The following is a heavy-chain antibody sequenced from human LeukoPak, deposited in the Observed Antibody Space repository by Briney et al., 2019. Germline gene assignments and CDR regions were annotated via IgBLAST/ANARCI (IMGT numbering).Heavy chain of an antibody. CDR2: IIPIFGTA. CDR1: GGTFSSYA. J-gene: IGHJ4*02. V-gene: IGHV1-69*05. D-gene: IGHD3-3*01. Sequence: ASVKVSCKASGGTFSSYAISWVRQAPGQGLEWMGGIIPIFGTANYAQKFQGRVTITTDESTSTAYMELSSLRSEDTAVYYCARDFGVVRSEYYFDYWGQGTLVTVSS. CDR3: ARDFGVVRSEYYFDY.